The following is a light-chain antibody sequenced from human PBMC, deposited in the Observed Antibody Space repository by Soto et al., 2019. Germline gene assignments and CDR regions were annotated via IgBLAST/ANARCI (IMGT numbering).Light chain of an antibody. CDR1: SRDIGAYNL. Sequence: QSALTQPASVSGSPGQAITISCSGTSRDIGAYNLVSWYQQHPGQAPKLLIYEVRNRPSGISYRFSGSKSATTASLTISSLLPEDEAEYYCSAYTSRSTLVVGGGTKLTVL. CDR2: EVR. J-gene: IGLJ2*01. CDR3: SAYTSRSTLV. V-gene: IGLV2-14*01.